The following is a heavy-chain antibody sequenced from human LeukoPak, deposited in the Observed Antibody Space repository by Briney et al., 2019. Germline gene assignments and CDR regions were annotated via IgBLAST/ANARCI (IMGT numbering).Heavy chain of an antibody. D-gene: IGHD3-22*01. CDR1: GVSISSSSYY. CDR2: IYYSGST. J-gene: IGHJ3*02. CDR3: ARGRYYYDSSGYYADAFDI. Sequence: AETLSLTCTVSGVSISSSSYYWGWVRQPPGKGLEWIGRIYYSGSTYYNPSLKSRVTISVDTSKNQFSLKLSSVTAADTAVYYCARGRYYYDSSGYYADAFDIWGQGTMVTVSS. V-gene: IGHV4-39*07.